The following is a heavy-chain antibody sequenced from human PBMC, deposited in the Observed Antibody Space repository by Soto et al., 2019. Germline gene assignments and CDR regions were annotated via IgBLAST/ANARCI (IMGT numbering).Heavy chain of an antibody. J-gene: IGHJ4*02. CDR2: IYYSGST. D-gene: IGHD4-17*01. CDR3: ASSYGDYTIDY. V-gene: IGHV4-59*12. CDR1: GGSISSYY. Sequence: PSETLSLTCTVSGGSISSYYWSWIRQPPGKGLEWIGYIYYSGSTNYNPSLKSRVTISVDTSKNQFSLKLSSVTAADTAVYYCASSYGDYTIDYWGQGTLVTVSS.